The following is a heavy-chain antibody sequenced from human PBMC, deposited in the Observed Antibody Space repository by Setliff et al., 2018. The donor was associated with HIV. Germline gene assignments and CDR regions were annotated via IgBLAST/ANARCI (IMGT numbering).Heavy chain of an antibody. CDR3: AREWGGGYFQH. J-gene: IGHJ1*01. Sequence: PGGSLRLSCAASGFTVSSNYMSWVRQAPGKGLEWVSVIYSGGSTYYADSVKGRFTISRDNAKNSLYLQMNSLRAEDTAVYYCAREWGGGYFQHWGQGTLVTVSS. V-gene: IGHV3-66*01. CDR1: GFTVSSNY. D-gene: IGHD3-16*01. CDR2: IYSGGST.